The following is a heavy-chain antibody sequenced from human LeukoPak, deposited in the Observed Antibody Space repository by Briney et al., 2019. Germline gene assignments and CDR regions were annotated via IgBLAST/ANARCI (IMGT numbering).Heavy chain of an antibody. CDR1: GFTFSDSA. Sequence: GSLRLSCAASGFTFSDSAMTWVRQAPGKGLDWVSLISFSGANSYYADSVKGRFTISRDNSKDTLFLQMNSLRAEDTAIYYCARDIQLSTWGLGTMVTVSS. D-gene: IGHD5-24*01. J-gene: IGHJ3*01. CDR3: ARDIQLST. CDR2: ISFSGANS. V-gene: IGHV3-23*01.